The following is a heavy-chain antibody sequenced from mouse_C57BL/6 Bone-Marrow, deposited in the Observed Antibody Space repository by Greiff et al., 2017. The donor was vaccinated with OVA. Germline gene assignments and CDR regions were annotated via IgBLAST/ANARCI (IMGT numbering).Heavy chain of an antibody. Sequence: QVQLQQPGAELVKPGASVKLSCKASGYTFTSYWMQWVNQRPGQGLEWIGEIDPSDSYTNYNQKFKGKATLTVDTSSSTAYMQLSSLTSEDSAVYYCARKYYYSSPFAYWGQGTLVTVSA. V-gene: IGHV1-50*01. J-gene: IGHJ3*01. CDR2: IDPSDSYT. D-gene: IGHD2-5*01. CDR3: ARKYYYSSPFAY. CDR1: GYTFTSYW.